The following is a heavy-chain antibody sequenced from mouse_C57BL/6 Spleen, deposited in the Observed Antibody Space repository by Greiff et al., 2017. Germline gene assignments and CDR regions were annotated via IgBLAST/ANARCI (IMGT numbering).Heavy chain of an antibody. Sequence: VQLKQSGPGLVKPSQSLSLTCSVTGYSITSGYYWNWIRQFPGNKLEWMGYISYDGSNNYNPSLKNRISITRDTSKNQFFLKLNSVTTEDTATYYCARITTVVAPYFDYWGQGTTLTVSS. D-gene: IGHD1-1*01. CDR2: ISYDGSN. J-gene: IGHJ2*01. CDR1: GYSITSGYY. CDR3: ARITTVVAPYFDY. V-gene: IGHV3-6*01.